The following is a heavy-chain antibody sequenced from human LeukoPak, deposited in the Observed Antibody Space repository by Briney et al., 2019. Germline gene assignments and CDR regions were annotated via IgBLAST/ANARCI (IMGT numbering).Heavy chain of an antibody. D-gene: IGHD3-10*01. V-gene: IGHV4-30-2*01. CDR1: GGSIGSGGYF. Sequence: PSETLSLTCTVSGGSIGSGGYFWSCIRQPPGKGLEFLGYIYDSVSTYYNPSLRSRVSISVDRSKNQFSLKLTSVTAADTAVYYCARSWHGSGTLDWFDPWGQGTLVTVSS. CDR2: IYDSVST. CDR3: ARSWHGSGTLDWFDP. J-gene: IGHJ5*02.